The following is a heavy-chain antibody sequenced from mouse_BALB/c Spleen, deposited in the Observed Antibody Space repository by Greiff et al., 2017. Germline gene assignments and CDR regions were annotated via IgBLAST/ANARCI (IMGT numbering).Heavy chain of an antibody. Sequence: QVQLQQSGPELVKPGASVKISCKASGYAFSSSWMNWVKQRPGQGLEWIGRIYPGDGDTNYNGKFKGKATLTADKSSSTAYMQLSSLTSVDSAVYFCARSPRQWMDYWGQGTSVTVSS. CDR2: IYPGDGDT. CDR3: ARSPRQWMDY. J-gene: IGHJ4*01. V-gene: IGHV1-82*01. D-gene: IGHD3-2*01. CDR1: GYAFSSSW.